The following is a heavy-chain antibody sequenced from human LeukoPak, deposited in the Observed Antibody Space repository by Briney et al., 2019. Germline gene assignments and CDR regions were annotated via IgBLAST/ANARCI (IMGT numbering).Heavy chain of an antibody. Sequence: SVKVPCKASGGTFSIYAISWVREAPGQGLEWMGGIIPIFGTANYAQKFQGRVTITTDESTSTAYMELSSLRSEDTAVYYCARGERIFLWFGELLSPFADWGQGTLVTVSS. D-gene: IGHD3-10*01. CDR3: ARGERIFLWFGELLSPFAD. J-gene: IGHJ4*02. V-gene: IGHV1-69*05. CDR2: IIPIFGTA. CDR1: GGTFSIYA.